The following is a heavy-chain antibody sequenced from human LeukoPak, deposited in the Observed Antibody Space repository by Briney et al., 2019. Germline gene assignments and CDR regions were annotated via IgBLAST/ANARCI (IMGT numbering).Heavy chain of an antibody. Sequence: ASVKVSCKASRYTFTGYYMHWVRQAPGQGLEWMGWINPNSGGTNYAQKFQGRVTMTRDTSISTAYMELSRLRSDDTAVYYCARDTALVVPAARFDPWGQGTLVTVSS. V-gene: IGHV1-2*02. CDR1: RYTFTGYY. CDR3: ARDTALVVPAARFDP. CDR2: INPNSGGT. J-gene: IGHJ5*02. D-gene: IGHD2-2*01.